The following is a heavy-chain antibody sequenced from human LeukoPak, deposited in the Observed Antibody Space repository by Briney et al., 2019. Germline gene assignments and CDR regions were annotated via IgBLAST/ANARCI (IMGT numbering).Heavy chain of an antibody. Sequence: GGSLRLSCAASGFTFSSYSMNWVRQAPGKGLEWVSYISSSSSTIYYADSVKGRFTISRDNAKNSLYPQMDSLRAEDTAVYYCARGSGYSSGWYWGQGTLVTVSS. J-gene: IGHJ4*02. CDR2: ISSSSSTI. CDR3: ARGSGYSSGWY. V-gene: IGHV3-48*01. D-gene: IGHD6-19*01. CDR1: GFTFSSYS.